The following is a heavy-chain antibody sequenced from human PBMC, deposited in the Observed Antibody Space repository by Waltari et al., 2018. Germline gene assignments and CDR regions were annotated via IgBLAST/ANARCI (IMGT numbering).Heavy chain of an antibody. J-gene: IGHJ6*02. CDR3: ASAALSYYTMDV. CDR2: VSWNSGEI. CDR1: GFRFEDYA. V-gene: IGHV3-9*01. D-gene: IGHD6-25*01. Sequence: EVRLEEIGGGLVKPGGSLRLSCAASGFRFEDYAMHWVRQGPGKGLEWVAGVSWNSGEIYYADAVKGRFIISRDNPKKFLQREMNNRRLEDTAHYYCASAALSYYTMDVWGRGTTVSVSS.